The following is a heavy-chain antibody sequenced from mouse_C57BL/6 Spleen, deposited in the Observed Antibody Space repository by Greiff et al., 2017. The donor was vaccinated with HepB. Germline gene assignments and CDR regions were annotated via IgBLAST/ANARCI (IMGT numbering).Heavy chain of an antibody. CDR3: ASPPYGSIAWFAY. Sequence: VQLQQSGPELVKPGASVKISCKASGYTFTDYYMNWVKQSHGKSLEWIGDINPNNGGTSYNQKFKGKATLTVDKSSSTAYMELRSLTSEDSAVYYCASPPYGSIAWFAYWGQGTLVTVSA. CDR2: INPNNGGT. V-gene: IGHV1-26*01. J-gene: IGHJ3*01. D-gene: IGHD1-1*01. CDR1: GYTFTDYY.